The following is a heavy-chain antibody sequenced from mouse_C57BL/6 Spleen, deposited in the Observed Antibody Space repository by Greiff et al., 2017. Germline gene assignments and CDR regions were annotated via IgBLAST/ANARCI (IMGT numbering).Heavy chain of an antibody. CDR1: GYTFTSYW. Sequence: VQLQQPGAELVRPGSSVKLSCKASGYTFTSYWMHWVKQRPIQGLEWIGNIDPSDSETHYNQKFKDKATLTVDKSSSTSYMLLSSLTSEDSAVYYCAVYDYDDGGFAYWGQGTLVTVSA. V-gene: IGHV1-52*01. D-gene: IGHD2-4*01. CDR2: IDPSDSET. CDR3: AVYDYDDGGFAY. J-gene: IGHJ3*01.